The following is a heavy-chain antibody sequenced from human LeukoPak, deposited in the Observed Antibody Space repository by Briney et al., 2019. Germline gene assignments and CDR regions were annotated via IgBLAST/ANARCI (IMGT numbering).Heavy chain of an antibody. CDR3: ARDSYTVTTGNDAFDI. CDR1: GGSINSQY. V-gene: IGHV4-4*07. CDR2: MYTNGES. D-gene: IGHD4-17*01. J-gene: IGHJ3*02. Sequence: SETLSLTCTVSGGSINSQYWSWIRQPAGKGLEWIGRMYTNGESDYNPSLKSRVTMSVDTSKKQFSLKLRSVTAADTAVYYCARDSYTVTTGNDAFDIWGQGTMVTVSS.